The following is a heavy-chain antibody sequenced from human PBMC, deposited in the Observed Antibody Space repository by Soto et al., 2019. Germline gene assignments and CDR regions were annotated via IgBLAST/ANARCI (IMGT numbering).Heavy chain of an antibody. J-gene: IGHJ6*02. D-gene: IGHD3-22*01. V-gene: IGHV1-69*08. CDR1: GGTFSSYT. CDR3: GRDRPYYYDSSGGYPYYYYGMDV. Sequence: QVQLVQSGAEVKKPGSSVKVSCKASGGTFSSYTISWVRQAPGQGLEWMGRIIPILGIANYAQKFQGRVTITADKSTSTAYMELGRLRSEETAVDYCGRDRPYYYDSSGGYPYYYYGMDVWGQGTTVTVSS. CDR2: IIPILGIA.